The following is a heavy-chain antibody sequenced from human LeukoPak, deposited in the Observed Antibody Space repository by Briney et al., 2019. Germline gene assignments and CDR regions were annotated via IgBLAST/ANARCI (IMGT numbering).Heavy chain of an antibody. D-gene: IGHD3-16*01. V-gene: IGHV3-7*03. CDR1: GFTFSSYA. Sequence: GGSLRLSCGVSGFTFSSYAMSWVRQAPGKGLEWVASINHNGNVNYYVDSVKGRFTISRDNAKNSLYLQMSNLRAEDTAVYFCARGGGLDVWGQGATVTVSS. J-gene: IGHJ6*02. CDR2: INHNGNVN. CDR3: ARGGGLDV.